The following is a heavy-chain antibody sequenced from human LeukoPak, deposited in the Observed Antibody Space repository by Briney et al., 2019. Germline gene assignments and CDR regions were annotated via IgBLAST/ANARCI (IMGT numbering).Heavy chain of an antibody. CDR1: GFTFSSYA. V-gene: IGHV3-30-3*01. CDR2: ISYDGSNK. CDR3: ARDLDTAFDY. J-gene: IGHJ4*02. D-gene: IGHD5-18*01. Sequence: GGSLRLSCAASGFTFSSYAMHWVRQAPGKGLEWVAVISYDGSNKYYAGSVKGRFTISRDNSKNTLYLQMNSLRAEDTAVYYCARDLDTAFDYWGQGTLVTVSS.